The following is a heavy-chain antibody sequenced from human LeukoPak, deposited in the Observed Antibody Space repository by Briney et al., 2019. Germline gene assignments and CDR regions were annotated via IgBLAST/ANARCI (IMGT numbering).Heavy chain of an antibody. D-gene: IGHD5-24*01. J-gene: IGHJ4*02. V-gene: IGHV3-30*03. CDR1: GFTFSSYG. CDR3: ARGREGTLDY. CDR2: ISYDGSNK. Sequence: GGSLRLSCAASGFTFSSYGMHWVRQAPGKGLEWVAVISYDGSNKYYADSVKGRFTISRDNSKNTLYLQINSLRAEDTALFYCARGREGTLDYWGQGTLVTVSS.